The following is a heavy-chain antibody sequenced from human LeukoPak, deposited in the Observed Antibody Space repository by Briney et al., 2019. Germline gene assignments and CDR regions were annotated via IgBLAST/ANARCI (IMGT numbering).Heavy chain of an antibody. CDR2: ISSNSDSYT. CDR1: EFTFSTYN. Sequence: GGSLRLSCAASEFTFSTYNMHWVRQAPGKGLEWVSTISSNSDSYTYYADSVKGRFTISRDNAKNSLYLQMSNLRAEDTAVYFCARGGGLDVWGQGATVTVSS. CDR3: ARGGGLDV. D-gene: IGHD3-16*01. V-gene: IGHV3-21*04. J-gene: IGHJ6*02.